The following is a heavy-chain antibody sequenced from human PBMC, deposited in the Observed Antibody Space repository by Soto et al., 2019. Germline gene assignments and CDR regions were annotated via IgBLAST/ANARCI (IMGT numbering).Heavy chain of an antibody. D-gene: IGHD2-15*01. J-gene: IGHJ5*02. V-gene: IGHV3-7*01. CDR3: ARDRGRGVECFGTCYSSYFDP. CDR1: GFTFSTYW. Sequence: EVQLVESGGGLVQPGGSLRLSCAASGFTFSTYWMSWVRQAPGKGLEWVGNIKEDGSAKSYVDSVKGRFTISRDNAKNSLYLQMNSLRAEDTAVYHCARDRGRGVECFGTCYSSYFDPWGQGTLVTVSS. CDR2: IKEDGSAK.